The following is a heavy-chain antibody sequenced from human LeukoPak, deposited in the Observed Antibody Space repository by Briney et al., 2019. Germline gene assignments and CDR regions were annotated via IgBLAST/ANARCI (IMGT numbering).Heavy chain of an antibody. CDR3: ARVRRIAAADRARYYYYYMDV. Sequence: GGSLRLSCAASGFTFSNQWMTWVRQAPGKGLEWVANIKQDGSKEHYVDSVKGRFTISRDSAKNSVYLQMNSLRAKDTAVYYCARVRRIAAADRARYYYYYMDVWGKGTTVTVSS. D-gene: IGHD6-13*01. CDR1: GFTFSNQW. V-gene: IGHV3-7*03. CDR2: IKQDGSKE. J-gene: IGHJ6*03.